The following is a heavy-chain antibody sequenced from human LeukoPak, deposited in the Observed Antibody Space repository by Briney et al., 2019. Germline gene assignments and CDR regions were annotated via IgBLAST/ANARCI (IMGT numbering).Heavy chain of an antibody. J-gene: IGHJ5*02. CDR2: INPSGGST. D-gene: IGHD2-2*01. Sequence: ASVKVSCKASGYTFTSYYMHWVRQAPGQGLEWMGIINPSGGSTSYAQKFQGRVTMTRDTSTSTVYMELSSLRSEDTAVYYCARETRDIVVVPAAHSRLYNWFDPWGQGTLVTVSS. CDR3: ARETRDIVVVPAAHSRLYNWFDP. CDR1: GYTFTSYY. V-gene: IGHV1-46*01.